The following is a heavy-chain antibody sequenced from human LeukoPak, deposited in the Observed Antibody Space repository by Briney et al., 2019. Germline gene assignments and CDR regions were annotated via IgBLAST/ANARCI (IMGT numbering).Heavy chain of an antibody. D-gene: IGHD6-19*01. CDR3: AREDSSGWYDYFDY. V-gene: IGHV4-59*01. J-gene: IGHJ4*02. CDR2: IYYSGST. CDR1: GGSISSYY. Sequence: SETLSLTCTVSGGSISSYYWSWIRQPPGKGLEWIGYIYYSGSTNYNSSLKSRVTISVDTSKNQFSLKLSSVTAADTAVYYCAREDSSGWYDYFDYWGQGTLVTVSS.